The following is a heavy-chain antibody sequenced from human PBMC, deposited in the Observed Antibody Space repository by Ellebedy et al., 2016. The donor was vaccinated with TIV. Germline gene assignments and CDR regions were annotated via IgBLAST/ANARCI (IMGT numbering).Heavy chain of an antibody. CDR1: GFSFSTYG. D-gene: IGHD2-2*01. Sequence: GESLKISCAASGFSFSTYGMHWVRQAPGKGLEWVAVISYDGSNKKYADSVKGRCTISRDNSKNTLYLQMNSLRAEDTSVYYCAKDKAYCLSTSCTSNYYGVDVWGQGTTVTVSS. J-gene: IGHJ6*02. CDR3: AKDKAYCLSTSCTSNYYGVDV. CDR2: ISYDGSNK. V-gene: IGHV3-30*18.